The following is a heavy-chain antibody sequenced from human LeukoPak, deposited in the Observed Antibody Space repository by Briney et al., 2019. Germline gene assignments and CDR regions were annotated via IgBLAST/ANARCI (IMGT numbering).Heavy chain of an antibody. J-gene: IGHJ6*02. CDR3: ARSPYDFWSGYYTYYYYGMDV. CDR2: INHSGST. V-gene: IGHV4-34*01. CDR1: GGSFSGYY. D-gene: IGHD3-3*01. Sequence: TSETLSLTCAVYGGSFSGYYWSWIRQPPGKGLEWIGEINHSGSTNYNPSLKSRVTISVDTSKNQFSLKLSSVTAADTAVYYCARSPYDFWSGYYTYYYYGMDVWGQGTTVTVSS.